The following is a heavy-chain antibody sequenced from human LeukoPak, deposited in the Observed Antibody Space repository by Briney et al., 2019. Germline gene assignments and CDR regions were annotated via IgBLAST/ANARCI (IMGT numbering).Heavy chain of an antibody. Sequence: GGSLRLSCAASGFTVSSNYMSWVRQAPGKGLEWVSVIYSGGSTYYADSVKGRFTISRDNAKNTLYLQMNSLRAEDTAVYYCASSYDFWSGYYFDYWGQGTLVTVSS. CDR1: GFTVSSNY. V-gene: IGHV3-53*01. CDR3: ASSYDFWSGYYFDY. CDR2: IYSGGST. D-gene: IGHD3-3*01. J-gene: IGHJ4*02.